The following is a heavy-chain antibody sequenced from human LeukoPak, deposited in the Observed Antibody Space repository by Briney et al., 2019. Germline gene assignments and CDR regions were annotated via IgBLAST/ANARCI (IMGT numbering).Heavy chain of an antibody. V-gene: IGHV3-48*04. CDR3: ARPGMVRSDAFDI. J-gene: IGHJ3*02. D-gene: IGHD3-10*01. CDR2: ISSSSSTI. Sequence: GGSLRLSCAASGFTFSSYSMNWVRQAPGKGLEWVSYISSSSSTIYYADSVKGRFTISRDNAKNSLYLQMNSLRAEDTAVYYCARPGMVRSDAFDIWGQGTMVTVSS. CDR1: GFTFSSYS.